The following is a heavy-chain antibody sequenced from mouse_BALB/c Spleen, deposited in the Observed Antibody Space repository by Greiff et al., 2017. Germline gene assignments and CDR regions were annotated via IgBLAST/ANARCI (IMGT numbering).Heavy chain of an antibody. J-gene: IGHJ2*01. CDR2: IYPGNVNT. Sequence: VQLVESGPELVKPGASVRISCKASGYTFTSYYIHWVKQRPGQGLEWIGWIYPGNVNTKYNEKFKGKATLTADKSSSTAYMQLSSLTSEDSAVYFCARSMGSHFDYWGQGTTLTVSS. CDR3: ARSMGSHFDY. V-gene: IGHV1S56*01. CDR1: GYTFTSYY.